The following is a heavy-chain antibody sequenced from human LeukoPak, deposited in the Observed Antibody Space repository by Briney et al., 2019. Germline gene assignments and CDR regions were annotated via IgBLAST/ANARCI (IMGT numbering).Heavy chain of an antibody. Sequence: GGSLRLSRAASGFTFSDYAMSWVRQAPGKGLEWVSTLSGSGTTTYYAHTVKGRFTISRDGSKKTLYLQINSLRAADTALYYCTKDYDTVVYCSSDYWGQGTLVTVSS. D-gene: IGHD3-22*01. CDR1: GFTFSDYA. J-gene: IGHJ4*02. CDR2: LSGSGTTT. CDR3: TKDYDTVVYCSSDY. V-gene: IGHV3-23*01.